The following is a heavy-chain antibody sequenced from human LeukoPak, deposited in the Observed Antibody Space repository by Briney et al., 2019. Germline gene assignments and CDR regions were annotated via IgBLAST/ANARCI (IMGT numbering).Heavy chain of an antibody. CDR1: EYTFTAYY. J-gene: IGHJ3*02. Sequence: ASMKVSCKASEYTFTAYYIHWVRQAPGQGLEWMGWIDPNSGDTKYVEKFQGRVTMTRDTSFSTAYMALSSLRSADTAVYYCASEYKYDSSGANAFDIWGQGTMVTVSS. V-gene: IGHV1-2*02. CDR2: IDPNSGDT. D-gene: IGHD3-22*01. CDR3: ASEYKYDSSGANAFDI.